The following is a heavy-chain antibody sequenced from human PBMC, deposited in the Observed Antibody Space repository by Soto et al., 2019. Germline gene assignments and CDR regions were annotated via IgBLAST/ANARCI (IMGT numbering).Heavy chain of an antibody. J-gene: IGHJ4*02. Sequence: GGSLRLSCAASGFTFSSYGMHWVRQAPGKGLEWVAVIYSGGSTYYADSVKGRFTISRDNSKNTLYLQMNSLRAEDTAVYYCARATNAVAGFDYWGQGTLVTVSS. CDR3: ARATNAVAGFDY. CDR2: IYSGGST. D-gene: IGHD6-19*01. V-gene: IGHV3-NL1*01. CDR1: GFTFSSYG.